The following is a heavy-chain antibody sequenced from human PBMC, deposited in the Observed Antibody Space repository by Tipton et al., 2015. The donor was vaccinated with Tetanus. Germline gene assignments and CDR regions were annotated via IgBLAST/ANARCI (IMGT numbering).Heavy chain of an antibody. D-gene: IGHD3-16*01. Sequence: TLSLTCAVYGGSFSAYYWSWIRQSPGKGLEWIGEITPRGSTSYNPSLKSRVSISVDTSKNQFSLRLSSVTAADTAVYYCARDHGITWGGMGYYYGMDVWGQGTTVTVSS. CDR1: GGSFSAYY. CDR3: ARDHGITWGGMGYYYGMDV. V-gene: IGHV4-34*01. J-gene: IGHJ6*02. CDR2: ITPRGST.